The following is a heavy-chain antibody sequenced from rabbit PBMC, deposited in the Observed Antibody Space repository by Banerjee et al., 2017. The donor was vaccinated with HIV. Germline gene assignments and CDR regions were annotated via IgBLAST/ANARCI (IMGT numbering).Heavy chain of an antibody. CDR1: GFSFSNKYV. V-gene: IGHV1S45*01. CDR2: INTSSGST. J-gene: IGHJ4*01. CDR3: ARCGVGGTNYGYASFNL. Sequence: QEQLEESGGDLVKPEGSLTLTCTASGFSFSNKYVMCWVRQAPGKGLEWIACINTSSGSTYYANWAKGRFTGSKTSSTTVTLEMTSLAAADTATYFCARCGVGGTNYGYASFNLWGQGTLVTVS. D-gene: IGHD6-1*01.